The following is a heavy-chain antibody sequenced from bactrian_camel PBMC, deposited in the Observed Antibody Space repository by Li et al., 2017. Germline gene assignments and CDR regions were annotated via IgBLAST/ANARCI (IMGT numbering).Heavy chain of an antibody. CDR3: VADLLSLLRAPVGRPGY. CDR2: ITSLPSLFRAA. D-gene: IGHD7*01. J-gene: IGHJ6*01. Sequence: VQLVESGGGLVQPGGSLTLSCAASGITFSRHDMSWVRQAPGKEVEWVAGITSLPSLFRAASYADSVKGRFTISRDNAKDTVSLQMNSLKPEDTGVYYCVADLLSLLRAPVGRPGYWGQGTQVTVS. CDR1: GITFSRHD. V-gene: IGHV3S40*01.